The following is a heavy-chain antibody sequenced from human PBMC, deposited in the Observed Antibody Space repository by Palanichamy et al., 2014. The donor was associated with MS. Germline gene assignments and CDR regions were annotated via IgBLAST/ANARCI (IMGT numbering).Heavy chain of an antibody. Sequence: EVHLLESGGGLVQPGGSLRLSCAASGFTFSSYAMSWVRQAPGKGLEWVSSITGSGGSTYCADSVEGRFTISRDKSKNTLYLQMSSLRAEDTAVFYCAKDHSRLYGKYYFDYWGQGTLVTVSS. CDR2: ITGSGGST. V-gene: IGHV3-23*01. D-gene: IGHD4-17*01. CDR1: GFTFSSYA. J-gene: IGHJ4*02. CDR3: AKDHSRLYGKYYFDY.